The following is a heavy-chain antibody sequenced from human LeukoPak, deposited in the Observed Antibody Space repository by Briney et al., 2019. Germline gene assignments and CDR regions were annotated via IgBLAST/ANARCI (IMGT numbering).Heavy chain of an antibody. D-gene: IGHD3-22*01. Sequence: PGRSLRLSCAASGFTFSSYGMHWVRQAPGKGLEWVAFIRYDGSNKYYADSVKGRFTISRDNAKNSLYLQMNSLRAEDTAVYYCARDRYSSGYYPRFDYWGQGTLVTVSS. CDR2: IRYDGSNK. CDR1: GFTFSSYG. CDR3: ARDRYSSGYYPRFDY. J-gene: IGHJ4*02. V-gene: IGHV3-33*08.